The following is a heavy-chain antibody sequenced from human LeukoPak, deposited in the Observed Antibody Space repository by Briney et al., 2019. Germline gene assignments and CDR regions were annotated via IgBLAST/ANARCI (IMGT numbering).Heavy chain of an antibody. CDR2: IYYSGST. D-gene: IGHD7-27*01. Sequence: SETLSLTCTVSGDSVASYYWSWIRQPPGKGLEWIGSIYYSGSTYYNPSLKSRVTISVDTSKNQFSLKLSSATAADTAVYYCARLTLGSATGDPLDAFDIWGQGTMVTVSS. CDR1: GDSVASYY. V-gene: IGHV4-59*05. CDR3: ARLTLGSATGDPLDAFDI. J-gene: IGHJ3*02.